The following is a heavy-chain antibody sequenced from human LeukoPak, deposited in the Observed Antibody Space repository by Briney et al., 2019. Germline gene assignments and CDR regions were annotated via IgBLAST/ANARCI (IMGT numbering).Heavy chain of an antibody. CDR1: GYRFTNYR. J-gene: IGHJ1*01. D-gene: IGHD3-22*01. CDR2: IYPGDSET. V-gene: IGHV5-51*01. Sequence: GESLKISCRGSGYRFTNYRIAWVRQMPGKGLEWMGIIYPGDSETTYSPSFQGQVTISVDKSINTAYLQWSSLRTSDTAMYYCARLDKDFYYDGSGFYFWGQGTLVTVSS. CDR3: ARLDKDFYYDGSGFYF.